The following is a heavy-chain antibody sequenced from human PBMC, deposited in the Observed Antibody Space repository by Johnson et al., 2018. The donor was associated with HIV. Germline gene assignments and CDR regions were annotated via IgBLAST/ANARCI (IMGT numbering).Heavy chain of an antibody. D-gene: IGHD3-10*01. J-gene: IGHJ3*02. CDR2: ISSSGSTI. Sequence: QVQLVESGGGLVKPGGSLRLSCAASGFTFRDYYMNWMRQAPGKGLEWVSHISSSGSTIYYADSVKGRFTISRDNAKRSLYLQMNSLRVDDTAVYYCAREQTSMVQGVIWAFDIWGQGTMVTVSS. CDR1: GFTFRDYY. V-gene: IGHV3-11*04. CDR3: AREQTSMVQGVIWAFDI.